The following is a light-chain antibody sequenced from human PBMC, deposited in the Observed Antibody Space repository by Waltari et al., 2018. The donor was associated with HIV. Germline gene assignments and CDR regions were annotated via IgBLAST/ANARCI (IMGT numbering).Light chain of an antibody. Sequence: SYVVTQPPSVSVAPGQTVRISCGGDSIGTKSVHCYQQKSGLAPVLVIYDDTDRPSGIPERFSGSNSGNTATLTIYRVEAEDEGDYYCQVWDASTTQPLVFGSGTKVTAL. J-gene: IGLJ1*01. CDR2: DDT. V-gene: IGLV3-21*02. CDR3: QVWDASTTQPLV. CDR1: SIGTKS.